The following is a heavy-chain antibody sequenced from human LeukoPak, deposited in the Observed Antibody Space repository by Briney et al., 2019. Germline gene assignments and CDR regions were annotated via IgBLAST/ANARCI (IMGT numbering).Heavy chain of an antibody. V-gene: IGHV4-59*08. CDR2: IYYSGST. CDR3: ARLTAYFDL. CDR1: RGSISSSY. Sequence: PSETLSLTCTVSRGSISSSYWSWIRQPPGKGLEWIGYIYYSGSTNYNPSLKSRVTMSVDTSKNQFSQKVTSGTAADTAVYYCARLTAYFDLWGRGTLVTVSS. J-gene: IGHJ2*01.